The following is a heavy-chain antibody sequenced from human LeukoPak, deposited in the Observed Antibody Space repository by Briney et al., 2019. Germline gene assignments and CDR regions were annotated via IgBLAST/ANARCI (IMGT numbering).Heavy chain of an antibody. Sequence: GRSLRLSCAASGFTFSSYGMHWVRQAPGKGLEWVAVIWFDGSEKYYADSVKGRFTISRDNSMSTLYVEMNNLKAEDTAVYYCARDPHSWGQGTLVTVSS. CDR3: ARDPHS. CDR2: IWFDGSEK. CDR1: GFTFSSYG. J-gene: IGHJ4*02. V-gene: IGHV3-33*01.